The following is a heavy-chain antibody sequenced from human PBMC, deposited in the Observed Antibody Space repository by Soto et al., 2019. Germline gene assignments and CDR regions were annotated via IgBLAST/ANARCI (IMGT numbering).Heavy chain of an antibody. V-gene: IGHV3-33*01. CDR3: ARHEPELGIVDY. CDR2: IWYDGSNK. Sequence: WGSLRLSCAASGFTFSGYGMHWVRQAPGKWLEWVAVIWYDGSNKYYADSVKCRFTISRDNSKKTLYLQMNSLRAEDTAVYYWARHEPELGIVDYWGQGTLVTVSS. J-gene: IGHJ4*01. D-gene: IGHD7-27*01. CDR1: GFTFSGYG.